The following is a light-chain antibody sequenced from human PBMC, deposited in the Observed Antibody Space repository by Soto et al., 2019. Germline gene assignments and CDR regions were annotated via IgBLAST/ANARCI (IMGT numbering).Light chain of an antibody. CDR3: QQHNQWPIT. CDR1: QSAGNF. CDR2: YIS. J-gene: IGKJ5*01. Sequence: EIVMTQSPATLSVSPGETASLSCRASQSAGNFLAWYQQKPGQAPRLLIYYISTRATGIPARFSGRGSGTEFTLTINSLQSEDSAVYYCQQHNQWPITFGQGTRLEIK. V-gene: IGKV3D-15*01.